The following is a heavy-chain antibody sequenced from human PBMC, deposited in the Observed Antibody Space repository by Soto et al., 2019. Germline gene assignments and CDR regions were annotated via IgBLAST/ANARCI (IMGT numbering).Heavy chain of an antibody. CDR2: ISSSGGTT. D-gene: IGHD2-15*01. CDR3: AKMEYCSGGRCYSDY. CDR1: GFTFSTYA. V-gene: IGHV3-23*01. Sequence: TGGSLRLSCAASGFTFSTYAMNWVRQAPGKGLEWVSAISSSGGTTYYADSVKGRFSISRDNSKNTLYLQMNSLRAEDTAVYYCAKMEYCSGGRCYSDYLGRGTLVTSPQ. J-gene: IGHJ4*02.